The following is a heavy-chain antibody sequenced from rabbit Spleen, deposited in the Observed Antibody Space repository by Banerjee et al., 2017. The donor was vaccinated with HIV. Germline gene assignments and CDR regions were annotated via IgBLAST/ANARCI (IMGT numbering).Heavy chain of an antibody. D-gene: IGHD1-1*01. CDR1: GFSFSPVNW. CDR3: ARDLVAVIGWNFNL. CDR2: IYAGSTGTT. V-gene: IGHV1S45*01. J-gene: IGHJ4*01. Sequence: QEQLVESGGGLVQPEGSLTLTCTASGFSFSPVNWIYWVRQAPGKGLEWIGTIYAGSTGTTDYARWAKGRFTISKTSSTTVTLQMTSLTAADTATYFCARDLVAVIGWNFNLWGPGTLVTVS.